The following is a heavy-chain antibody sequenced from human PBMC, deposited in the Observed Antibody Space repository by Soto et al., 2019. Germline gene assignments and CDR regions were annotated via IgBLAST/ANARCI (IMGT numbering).Heavy chain of an antibody. J-gene: IGHJ4*02. CDR3: AKAVPPFVVVTASDY. Sequence: GGSLRLSCAASGFTSRNLGMHWVRQAPGKGLEWVAVISYDGTNKYYADSVKGRFTISRDNSKNTLYLQINSLRAEDTAVYYCAKAVPPFVVVTASDYWGQGTLVTVSS. CDR2: ISYDGTNK. D-gene: IGHD2-21*02. CDR1: GFTSRNLG. V-gene: IGHV3-30*18.